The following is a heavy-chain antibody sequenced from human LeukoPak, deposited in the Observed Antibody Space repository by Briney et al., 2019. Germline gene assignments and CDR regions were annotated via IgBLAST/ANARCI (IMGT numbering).Heavy chain of an antibody. CDR1: GDSISSYY. CDR2: MYYTGST. J-gene: IGHJ4*02. V-gene: IGHV4-59*08. CDR3: ASRPIPVDIFDS. D-gene: IGHD6-19*01. Sequence: SETLSLTCTVSGDSISSYYWSWIRQPPGKGLEWIGYMYYTGSTTYNPSLKSRVIMSVDTSKNQLSLKLSSVTAADTAVYYCASRPIPVDIFDSWGQGTLVTVSS.